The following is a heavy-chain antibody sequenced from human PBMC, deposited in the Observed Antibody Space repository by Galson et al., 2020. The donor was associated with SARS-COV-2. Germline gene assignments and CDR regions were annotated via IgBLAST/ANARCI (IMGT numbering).Heavy chain of an antibody. CDR3: ARDRYGGSYYCYGMDV. D-gene: IGHD2-15*01. CDR2: IYYSGST. CDR1: GGSISSGGYY. J-gene: IGHJ6*02. V-gene: IGHV4-31*03. Sequence: SETLSLTCTVSGGSISSGGYYWSWIRQHPGKGLEWIGYIYYSGSTYYNPSLKSRVTISVDTSKNQFSLKLSSVTAADTAVYYCARDRYGGSYYCYGMDVWGQGTTVTVSS.